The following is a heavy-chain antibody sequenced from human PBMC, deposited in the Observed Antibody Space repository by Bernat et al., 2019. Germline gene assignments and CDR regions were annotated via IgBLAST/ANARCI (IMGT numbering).Heavy chain of an antibody. CDR3: ARWQYSSSWYWLDY. J-gene: IGHJ4*02. Sequence: EVQLVESGGGLVQPGGSLRISCAAFGFTFSSHWMSWVRQAPGKGLEWVANIKQDGSEKYYVDSVKGRFTISRDNAENSLCLQMSSLRAEDTALYYCARWQYSSSWYWLDYWGQGTLVTVSS. D-gene: IGHD6-13*01. CDR1: GFTFSSHW. CDR2: IKQDGSEK. V-gene: IGHV3-7*04.